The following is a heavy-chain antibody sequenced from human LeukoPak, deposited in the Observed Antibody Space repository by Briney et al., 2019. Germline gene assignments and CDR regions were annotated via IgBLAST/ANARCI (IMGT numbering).Heavy chain of an antibody. V-gene: IGHV4-31*03. CDR3: ARDLFKTAFDY. CDR1: AVSIVMGGHY. Sequence: PTHTLSLACTVSAVSIVMGGHYCGSVSPHPGNCLEWIGYVYYSGSTYYHPSLKSRVTISVDTSKNQFSLKLSSVTAADTAVYYCARDLFKTAFDYWGQGTLVTVSS. J-gene: IGHJ4*02. CDR2: VYYSGST.